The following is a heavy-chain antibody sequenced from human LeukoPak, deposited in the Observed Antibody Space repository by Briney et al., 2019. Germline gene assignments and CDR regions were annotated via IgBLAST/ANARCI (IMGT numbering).Heavy chain of an antibody. CDR2: INHSGST. CDR3: ARGKRQWLVYFDY. CDR1: GGSFSGYY. V-gene: IGHV4-34*01. J-gene: IGHJ4*02. Sequence: SETLSLTCAVYGGSFSGYYWSWIRQPPGKGLEWIGEINHSGSTNYNPSLKSRVTISVDTSKNQFSLKLSSVTAADTAVCYCARGKRQWLVYFDYWGQGTLVTVSS. D-gene: IGHD6-19*01.